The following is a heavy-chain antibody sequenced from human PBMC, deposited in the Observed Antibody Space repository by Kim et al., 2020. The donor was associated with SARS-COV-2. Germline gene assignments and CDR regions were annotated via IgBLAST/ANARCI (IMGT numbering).Heavy chain of an antibody. Sequence: SETLSLTCTVSGGSISSSSYYWGWIRQPPGKGLEWIGSIYYSGSTYYNPSLKSRVTISVDTSKNQFSLKLSSVTAADTAVYYCARHRTIFGFDYWGQGTLVTVSS. CDR2: IYYSGST. CDR3: ARHRTIFGFDY. V-gene: IGHV4-39*01. D-gene: IGHD3-3*01. J-gene: IGHJ4*02. CDR1: GGSISSSSYY.